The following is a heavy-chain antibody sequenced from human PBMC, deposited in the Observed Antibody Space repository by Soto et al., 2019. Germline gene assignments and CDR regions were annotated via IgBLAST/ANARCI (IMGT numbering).Heavy chain of an antibody. CDR2: INAGNGNT. CDR3: AKAFPHYYDSSGYYSS. CDR1: GYTFTSYD. D-gene: IGHD3-22*01. V-gene: IGHV1-3*01. J-gene: IGHJ4*02. Sequence: ASVKVSCKASGYTFTSYDINWVRQATGQGIEWMGWINAGNGNTKYSQKFQGRVTLTGDTSASTAYMELSSLRSEDTAVYYCAKAFPHYYDSSGYYSSWGQGTLVTGS.